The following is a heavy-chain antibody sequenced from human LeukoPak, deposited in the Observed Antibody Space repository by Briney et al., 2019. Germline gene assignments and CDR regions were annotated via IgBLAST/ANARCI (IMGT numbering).Heavy chain of an antibody. V-gene: IGHV3-21*01. CDR3: ARDIVVVGMDV. J-gene: IGHJ6*02. CDR1: GFTFSSYS. D-gene: IGHD2-2*01. Sequence: GGSLRLSCAASGFTFSSYSMNWVRQAPGKGLEWVSSISSSSSYIYYADSVKGRFTISRDNAKNSLYLQTNSLRAEDTAVYYCARDIVVVGMDVWGQGTTVTVSS. CDR2: ISSSSSYI.